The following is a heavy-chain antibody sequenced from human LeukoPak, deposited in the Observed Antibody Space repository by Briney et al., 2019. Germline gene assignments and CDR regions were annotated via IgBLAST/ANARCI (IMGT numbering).Heavy chain of an antibody. J-gene: IGHJ4*02. Sequence: GVSLRLSCAASGFTFSSYAMSWVRQAPGKGLEWVSAISGSGGSTYYADSVKGRFTISRDNSKNTVYLQMNSLRAEDTAVYYCAKLAYYDSSGYYYYFDYWGQGTLVTVSS. CDR3: AKLAYYDSSGYYYYFDY. V-gene: IGHV3-23*01. D-gene: IGHD3-22*01. CDR2: ISGSGGST. CDR1: GFTFSSYA.